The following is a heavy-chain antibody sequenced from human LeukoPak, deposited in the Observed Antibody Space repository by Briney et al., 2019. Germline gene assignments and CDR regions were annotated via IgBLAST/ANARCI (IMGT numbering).Heavy chain of an antibody. V-gene: IGHV4-59*01. CDR2: IYYSGST. CDR3: ARGPDGYYYDSSGWQFDY. Sequence: SETLSLTCTVSGGSISSYYWSWIRQPPGQGLEWIGYIYYSGSTNYNPSLKSRVTISVDTSKNQFSLKLSSVTAADTAVYYCARGPDGYYYDSSGWQFDYWGQGTLVTVSS. J-gene: IGHJ4*02. D-gene: IGHD3-22*01. CDR1: GGSISSYY.